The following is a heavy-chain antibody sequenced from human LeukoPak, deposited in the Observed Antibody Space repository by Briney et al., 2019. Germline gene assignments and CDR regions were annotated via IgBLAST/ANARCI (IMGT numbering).Heavy chain of an antibody. D-gene: IGHD3-10*01. V-gene: IGHV1-18*01. CDR1: GYTFISYG. CDR3: ARGACEEFPDANWFDP. Sequence: ASVKVSCKASGYTFISYGISWVRQAPGQGLEWMGWISAYNGNTNYAQKLQGRVTMTTDTSTSTAYMELRRLRSESSAGYCCARGACEEFPDANWFDPWGQGTLVTVSS. J-gene: IGHJ5*02. CDR2: ISAYNGNT.